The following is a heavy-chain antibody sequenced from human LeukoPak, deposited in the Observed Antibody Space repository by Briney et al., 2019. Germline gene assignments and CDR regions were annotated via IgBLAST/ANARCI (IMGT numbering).Heavy chain of an antibody. CDR3: ANTTRVAPDGRAEYFQH. Sequence: SETLSLTCTVSGGSISSYSWSWIRQPPGKGLEWIGCRYVGGRDLYNPSLKSWVTISVDASEKQISLSLRSVTAADTAMYYCANTTRVAPDGRAEYFQHWGQGTLAIVSS. V-gene: IGHV4-59*03. CDR2: RYVGGRD. CDR1: GGSISSYS. J-gene: IGHJ1*01. D-gene: IGHD5-12*01.